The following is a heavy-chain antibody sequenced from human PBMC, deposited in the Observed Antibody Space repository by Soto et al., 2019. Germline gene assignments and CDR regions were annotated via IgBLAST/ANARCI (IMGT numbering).Heavy chain of an antibody. Sequence: EVQLVETGGSLIQPGGSLRLSCAVSGFTVRSNYMSWVRQAPGKGLEWVSIIYSSGNTYYADSVKGRFTMSRDTSNNTVFLQMSSLRAEYTAVYYCARVSSPFGYWGQGTLVTVSS. CDR2: IYSSGNT. V-gene: IGHV3-53*02. CDR1: GFTVRSNY. CDR3: ARVSSPFGY. D-gene: IGHD3-16*01. J-gene: IGHJ4*02.